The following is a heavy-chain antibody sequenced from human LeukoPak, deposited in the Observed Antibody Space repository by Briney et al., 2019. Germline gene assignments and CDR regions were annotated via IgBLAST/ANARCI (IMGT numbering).Heavy chain of an antibody. Sequence: GRSLRLSCAASGFTVSSNYMSWVRQAPGKGLEWVSVIYSGGSTYYADSVKGRFTISRDKSKNTLYLQMNSLRAEDTAVYYCASTPYYDILTGYYSAFDIWGQGTMVTVSS. CDR3: ASTPYYDILTGYYSAFDI. D-gene: IGHD3-9*01. J-gene: IGHJ3*02. CDR1: GFTVSSNY. V-gene: IGHV3-53*01. CDR2: IYSGGST.